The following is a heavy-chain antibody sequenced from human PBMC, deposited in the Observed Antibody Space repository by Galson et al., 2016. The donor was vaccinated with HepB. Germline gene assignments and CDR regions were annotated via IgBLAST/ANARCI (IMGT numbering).Heavy chain of an antibody. Sequence: SLRLSCAASGFTFRSYGMHWVRQAPGKGVEWVAVISNYGTKKYYGDSVKGRFTTSRDNTKNTLYLQMNSLRVEDTAMYYCAKGECAGDCWGSFDIWGQGTMVTVSS. CDR2: ISNYGTKK. D-gene: IGHD2-21*02. CDR3: AKGECAGDCWGSFDI. J-gene: IGHJ3*02. V-gene: IGHV3-30*18. CDR1: GFTFRSYG.